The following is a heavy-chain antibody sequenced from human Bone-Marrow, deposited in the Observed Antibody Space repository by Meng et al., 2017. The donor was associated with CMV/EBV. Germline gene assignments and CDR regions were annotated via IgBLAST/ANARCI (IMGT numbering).Heavy chain of an antibody. V-gene: IGHV1-2*02. D-gene: IGHD3-10*01. CDR2: INPNSGGT. J-gene: IGHJ4*02. CDR1: GYTFTDYY. CDR3: ARERGKFGAQPPAY. Sequence: ASVKVSCKASGYTFTDYYMHWVRQAPGQGLEWMGWINPNSGGTNYAQKFQGRVTMTRDTSISTAYMEVSRLRSDDTAVYYCARERGKFGAQPPAYWGQGTLVTVSS.